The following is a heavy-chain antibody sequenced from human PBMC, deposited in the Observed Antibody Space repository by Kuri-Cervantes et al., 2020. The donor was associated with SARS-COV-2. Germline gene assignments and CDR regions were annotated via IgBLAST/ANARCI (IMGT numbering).Heavy chain of an antibody. CDR1: GFTFNTYS. CDR3: ARSRGGSYHGGFDY. CDR2: ISKGSDTI. V-gene: IGHV3-48*01. D-gene: IGHD1-26*01. Sequence: GESLKISCAASGFTFNTYSMDWVRQAPGKGLEWLAYISKGSDTIYYADSVKGRFTISRDNSKNTLYLQMNSLRAEDTAVYYCARSRGGSYHGGFDYWGQGTLVTVSS. J-gene: IGHJ4*02.